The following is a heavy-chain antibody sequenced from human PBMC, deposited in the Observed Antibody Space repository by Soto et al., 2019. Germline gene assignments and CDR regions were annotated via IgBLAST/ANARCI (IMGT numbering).Heavy chain of an antibody. Sequence: SETLSLTCTVSGDSISSSNSHWGWTRQPPGKGLECIGSVYYGGAIFYSGNIYYNPSLKSRVTISVDTSKNQFSLRLSSVTAADTGVYYCVRYDRINMKPYSPEGFHIWGQGTMVTVSS. CDR2: VYYGGAIFYSGNI. CDR3: VRYDRINMKPYSPEGFHI. J-gene: IGHJ3*02. V-gene: IGHV4-39*01. CDR1: GDSISSSNSH. D-gene: IGHD3-3*02.